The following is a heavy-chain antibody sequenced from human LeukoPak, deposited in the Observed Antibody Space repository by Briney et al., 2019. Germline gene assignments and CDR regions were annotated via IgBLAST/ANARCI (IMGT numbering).Heavy chain of an antibody. J-gene: IGHJ6*03. CDR3: AKDTAVAGPENYYYYYMDV. V-gene: IGHV3-43D*03. CDR1: GFTFDDYA. D-gene: IGHD6-19*01. CDR2: ISWDGGST. Sequence: GGSLRLSCAASGFTFDDYAMHWVRQAPGKGLEWVSLISWDGGSTYYADSVKGRFTISRDNSKNSLYLQMNSLRAEDTASYYCAKDTAVAGPENYYYYYMDVWGKGTTVTVSS.